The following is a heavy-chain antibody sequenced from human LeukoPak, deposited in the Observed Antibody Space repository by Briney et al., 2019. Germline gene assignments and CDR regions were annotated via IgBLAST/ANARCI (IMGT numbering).Heavy chain of an antibody. CDR1: GSALNGHY. D-gene: IGHD2-8*01. Sequence: SETLSLTCAVYGSALNGHYWSWIRQPPGKGLEWIGEGDERGGTKFNPSLRGRVAISADTSKNQFSLHLYSVTAADTAIYYCAKNGQSGFSFDPWGQGTPVFVSS. CDR2: GDERGGT. J-gene: IGHJ5*02. CDR3: AKNGQSGFSFDP. V-gene: IGHV4-34*01.